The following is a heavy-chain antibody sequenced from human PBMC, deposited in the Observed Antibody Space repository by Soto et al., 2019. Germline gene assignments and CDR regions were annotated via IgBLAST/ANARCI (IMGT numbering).Heavy chain of an antibody. J-gene: IGHJ5*02. D-gene: IGHD1-1*01. CDR3: AREYSYNFDP. CDR2: IYSSGST. Sequence: LSLTCAVYGGSFSGYYWSWIRQSAGKGLEWIGRIYSSGSTKYNPSLESRIIMSVDTSKNHFSLSMNSVTAADTAIYYCAREYSYNFDPWGQGTMVTVSS. CDR1: GGSFSGYY. V-gene: IGHV4-59*10.